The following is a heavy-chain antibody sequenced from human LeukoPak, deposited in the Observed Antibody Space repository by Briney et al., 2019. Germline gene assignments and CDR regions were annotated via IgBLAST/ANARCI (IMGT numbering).Heavy chain of an antibody. CDR1: GFTFSSYA. J-gene: IGHJ4*02. Sequence: GGSLRLSCAASGFTFSSYAMHWVRQAPGXGLEWVAVISYDGSNKYYADSVKGRFTISRDNSKNALYLQMNSLRAEDTAVYYCARAGTGVLWFGEPYWGQGTLVTVSS. CDR3: ARAGTGVLWFGEPY. CDR2: ISYDGSNK. D-gene: IGHD3-10*01. V-gene: IGHV3-30-3*01.